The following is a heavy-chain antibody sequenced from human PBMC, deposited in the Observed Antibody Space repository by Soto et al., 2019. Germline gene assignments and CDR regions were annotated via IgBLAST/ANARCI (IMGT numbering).Heavy chain of an antibody. CDR2: TYHKGST. J-gene: IGHJ4*02. D-gene: IGHD3-16*02. V-gene: IGHV4-59*01. CDR1: GVSISSYF. CDR3: ARIGGYHGPLDY. Sequence: SETLSLTCTVSGVSISSYFWSWIRQPPGRGLEWIGYTYHKGSTNYSPSLKSRVAISLDTSENQFSLKVNSVTAADTAVYYCARIGGYHGPLDYWGQGTPVTVSS.